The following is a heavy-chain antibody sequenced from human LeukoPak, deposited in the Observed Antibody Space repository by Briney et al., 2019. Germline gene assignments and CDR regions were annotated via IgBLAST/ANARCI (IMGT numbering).Heavy chain of an antibody. CDR1: GYTFTSYG. D-gene: IGHD5-18*01. J-gene: IGHJ4*02. CDR3: AREADTAMGIDH. V-gene: IGHV1-18*01. Sequence: ASVKVSCKASGYTFTSYGISWVRQAPGQGLEWMGWISAYNGNTNYAQKLQGRVTMTTDTSTSTVYMELSSLRSEDTAVYYCAREADTAMGIDHWGQGTLVTVSS. CDR2: ISAYNGNT.